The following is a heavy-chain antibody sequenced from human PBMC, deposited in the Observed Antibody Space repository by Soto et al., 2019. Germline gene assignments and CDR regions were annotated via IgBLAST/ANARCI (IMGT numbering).Heavy chain of an antibody. CDR3: SRDRKYYYVSSGSWVDL. V-gene: IGHV1-69*01. CDR1: GGTLSSYA. D-gene: IGHD3-22*01. J-gene: IGHJ5*02. CDR2: VIPISGTT. Sequence: QVQLVQSGAEVKKPGSSVKVSCKASGGTLSSYAIIWVRQAPGQGLEWMGGVIPISGTTNYAQKFQDRVTIMADEYTGRACMELSSLRAYDRAVYYCSRDRKYYYVSSGSWVDLWSQGTLVTVSS.